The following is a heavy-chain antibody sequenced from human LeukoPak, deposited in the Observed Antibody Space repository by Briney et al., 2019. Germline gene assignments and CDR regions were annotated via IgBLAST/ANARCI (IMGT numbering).Heavy chain of an antibody. J-gene: IGHJ4*02. Sequence: SETLSLTCTVSGDSISTRYWTWIRQPPGKGLEWIGYIIYSGTTNFNPSLKSRVTMSVDMSKNQFSLKLNSVTAADTAVYYCARDPSGFYGFDYWGQGTLVTVSS. CDR2: IIYSGTT. V-gene: IGHV4-59*11. CDR3: ARDPSGFYGFDY. CDR1: GDSISTRY. D-gene: IGHD3-22*01.